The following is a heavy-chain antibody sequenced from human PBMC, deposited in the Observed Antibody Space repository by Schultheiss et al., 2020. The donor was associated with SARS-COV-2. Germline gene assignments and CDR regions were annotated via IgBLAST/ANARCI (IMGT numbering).Heavy chain of an antibody. CDR2: ISSSSSYT. D-gene: IGHD2-2*01. CDR3: ARDGCSTSCFDAFDI. Sequence: GSLKISCAASGFTFSDYYMSWIRQAPGKGLEWVSYISSSSSYTNYADSVKGRFTISRDNAKNSLYLQMNSLRAEDTAVYYCARDGCSTSCFDAFDIWGQGTMVTVSS. J-gene: IGHJ3*02. V-gene: IGHV3-11*05. CDR1: GFTFSDYY.